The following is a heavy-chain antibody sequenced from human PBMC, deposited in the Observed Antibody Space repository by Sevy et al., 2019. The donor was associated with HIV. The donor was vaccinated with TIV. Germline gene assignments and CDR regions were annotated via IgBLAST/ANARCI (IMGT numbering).Heavy chain of an antibody. CDR2: ISYDGSNK. V-gene: IGHV3-30-3*01. CDR1: GFTFSSYA. CDR3: ARXLXVXSSSSXXXGMXV. Sequence: GGSLRLSCAAXGFTFSSYAMHWVRQAPGKGLEWVAVISYDGSNKYYADSVKGRFTISRDNSKNTLYLQMNSLRAEDTAVYXXARXLXVXSSSSXXXGMXVXXXGTTVTVSS. J-gene: IGHJ6*04. D-gene: IGHD6-6*01.